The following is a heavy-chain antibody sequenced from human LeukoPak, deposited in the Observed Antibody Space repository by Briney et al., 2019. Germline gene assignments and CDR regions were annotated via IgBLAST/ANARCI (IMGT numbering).Heavy chain of an antibody. CDR2: ITSRGDI. D-gene: IGHD5-18*01. CDR3: ARDRHTAMVYYYYYMDV. J-gene: IGHJ6*03. CDR1: GPIVSTNY. V-gene: IGHV3-69-1*01. Sequence: GGSLRLSCAVSGPIVSTNYMSWVRQAPGKGLEWVSSITSRGDIFYADSVKGRFSVSRDNARNSLYLQMNSLRDEDTAVYYCARDRHTAMVYYYYYMDVWGTGTTVTVSS.